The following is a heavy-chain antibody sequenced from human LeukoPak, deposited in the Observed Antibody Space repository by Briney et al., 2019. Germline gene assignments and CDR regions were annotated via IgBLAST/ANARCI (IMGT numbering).Heavy chain of an antibody. Sequence: PSETLSLTCAVYGVSFSGYYWSWVRQPPGKGLEWVGEINHSGSTNYNPSLKSRVTISVDTSKNQFSLKLSSVTAADTAVYYCARAPGIAAAGTRSPFDYWGQGTLVTVSS. J-gene: IGHJ4*02. D-gene: IGHD6-13*01. CDR2: INHSGST. CDR3: ARAPGIAAAGTRSPFDY. CDR1: GVSFSGYY. V-gene: IGHV4-34*01.